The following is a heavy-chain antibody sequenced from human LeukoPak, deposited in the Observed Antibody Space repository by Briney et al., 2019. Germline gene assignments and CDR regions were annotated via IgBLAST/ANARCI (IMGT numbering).Heavy chain of an antibody. Sequence: PSETLSLTCTVPGGSISSYYWSWIRQPPGKGLEWIAHVYYSGSTDYNPSLKSRVTISLDMSKNQFSLKLSSVTAADTAVYYCARHDPIVGTPDAFDIWGQGTMVTVSS. CDR3: ARHDPIVGTPDAFDI. V-gene: IGHV4-59*08. CDR1: GGSISSYY. CDR2: VYYSGST. D-gene: IGHD1-26*01. J-gene: IGHJ3*02.